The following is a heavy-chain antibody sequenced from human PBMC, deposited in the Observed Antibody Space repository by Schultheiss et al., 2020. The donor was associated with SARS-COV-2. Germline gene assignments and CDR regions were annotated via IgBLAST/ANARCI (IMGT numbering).Heavy chain of an antibody. J-gene: IGHJ6*02. D-gene: IGHD3-3*01. Sequence: GGSLRLSCAASGFTFSSYAMSWVRQAPGKGLEWVSVIYSGGSTYYADSVKGRFTISRDNSKNTLYLQMNSLRAEDTAVYYCARDYYDFWSGYYTSIGMDVWGQGTTVTVSS. CDR3: ARDYYDFWSGYYTSIGMDV. V-gene: IGHV3-66*01. CDR2: IYSGGST. CDR1: GFTFSSYA.